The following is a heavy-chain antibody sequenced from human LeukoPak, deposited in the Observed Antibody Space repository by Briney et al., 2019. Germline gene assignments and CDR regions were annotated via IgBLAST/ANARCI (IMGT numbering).Heavy chain of an antibody. CDR3: ARDPWEVLGAFDI. Sequence: GGSLRLSCAASGFTFSSYWMSWVRQAPGKGLEWVANIKQDGSEKYYVDSVKGRFTISRDNAKNSLYLQMNSLRAEDTAVYYCARDPWEVLGAFDIWGQGTMVTVSS. CDR1: GFTFSSYW. J-gene: IGHJ3*02. D-gene: IGHD1-26*01. CDR2: IKQDGSEK. V-gene: IGHV3-7*01.